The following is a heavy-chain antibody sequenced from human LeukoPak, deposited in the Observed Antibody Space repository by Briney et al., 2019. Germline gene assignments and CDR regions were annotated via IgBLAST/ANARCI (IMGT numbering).Heavy chain of an antibody. Sequence: PGESLKISCKGSGYSFTSYWIGWVRQMPGKGLEWMGIIYPGDSDTRYSPSFQGQVTISADKSISTAYLQWSSLKAPDTAMYYCAIPAGDQGYYYGMDVWGQGTTVTVSS. CDR3: AIPAGDQGYYYGMDV. CDR1: GYSFTSYW. V-gene: IGHV5-51*01. J-gene: IGHJ6*02. CDR2: IYPGDSDT. D-gene: IGHD7-27*01.